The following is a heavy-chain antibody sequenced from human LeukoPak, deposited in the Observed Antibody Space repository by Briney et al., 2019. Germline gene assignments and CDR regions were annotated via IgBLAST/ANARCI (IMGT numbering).Heavy chain of an antibody. D-gene: IGHD3/OR15-3a*01. CDR1: GFTFSSCS. J-gene: IGHJ4*02. V-gene: IGHV3-30*03. CDR2: ISYDGSNK. Sequence: PGGSLRLSCAASGFTFSSCSMNWVHQAPGKGLEWVAVISYDGSNKYYADSVKGRFTISRDNSKNTLYLQMNSLRAEDTAVYYCASGPVVRGYWGQGTLVTVSS. CDR3: ASGPVVRGY.